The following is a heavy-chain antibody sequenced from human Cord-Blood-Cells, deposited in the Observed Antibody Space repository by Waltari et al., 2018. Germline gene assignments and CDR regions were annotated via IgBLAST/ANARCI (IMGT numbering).Heavy chain of an antibody. V-gene: IGHV5-51*01. Sequence: EVQLVQSGAAVKKPGESLKISCKGSGYSFTRYCIGWVRQMPGKGLEWMGIIYPGDSDTSYSPSFQGQVTISADKSISTAYLQWSSLKASDTAMYYCARHGLGYCSSTSCYGIDYWGQGTLVTVSS. CDR1: GYSFTRYC. D-gene: IGHD2-2*01. J-gene: IGHJ4*02. CDR3: ARHGLGYCSSTSCYGIDY. CDR2: IYPGDSDT.